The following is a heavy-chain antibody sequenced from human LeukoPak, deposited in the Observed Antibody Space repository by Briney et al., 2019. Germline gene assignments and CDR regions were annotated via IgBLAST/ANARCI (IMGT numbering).Heavy chain of an antibody. D-gene: IGHD3-3*01. Sequence: GGSLRLSCAASGLTFSNAWMSWVRQAPGKGLEWVANINQDGSEKYYVDSVEGRFTISRDSVKNSLYLQMTSVRADDTAMYYCVRDDYDFWSGYQRYFEFWGQGTLVTVSS. V-gene: IGHV3-7*01. CDR1: GLTFSNAW. J-gene: IGHJ4*02. CDR2: INQDGSEK. CDR3: VRDDYDFWSGYQRYFEF.